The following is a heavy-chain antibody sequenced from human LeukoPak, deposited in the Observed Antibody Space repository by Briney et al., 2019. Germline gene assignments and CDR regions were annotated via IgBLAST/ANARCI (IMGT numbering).Heavy chain of an antibody. V-gene: IGHV4-38-2*02. D-gene: IGHD3-10*01. CDR3: ARVGSSNIHYDY. CDR2: LSHSGAT. CDR1: GSSITTVSY. J-gene: IGHJ4*02. Sequence: SESLSLTCSVSGSSITTVSYWAWIRQSAEKGLEWIGSLSHSGATYYNPFLTSRLSTSVDTSNNRFSLTLRSVTAADTAVYYCARVGSSNIHYDYWGPGTLVTVSS.